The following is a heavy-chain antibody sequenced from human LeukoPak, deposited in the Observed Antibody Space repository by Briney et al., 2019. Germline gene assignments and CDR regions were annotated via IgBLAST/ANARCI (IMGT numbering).Heavy chain of an antibody. CDR3: AKVIVKPGYSYGIDAFDI. CDR2: IRYDGSNK. D-gene: IGHD5-18*01. V-gene: IGHV3-30*02. CDR1: GFTFSSYG. J-gene: IGHJ3*02. Sequence: PGGSLRLSCAASGFTFSSYGMHWVRQAPGKGLEWVAFIRYDGSNKYYADSVKGRFTISRDNSKNTLYLQMNSLRAEDTAVYYCAKVIVKPGYSYGIDAFDIWGQGTMVTVSS.